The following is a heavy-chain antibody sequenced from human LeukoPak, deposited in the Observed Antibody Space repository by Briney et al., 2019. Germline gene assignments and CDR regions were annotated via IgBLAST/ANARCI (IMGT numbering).Heavy chain of an antibody. CDR2: MNPNSGNT. V-gene: IGHV1-8*01. CDR1: GYTFTSYD. Sequence: ASVKVSCKASGYTFTSYDINWVRQATGQGLEWMGWMNPNSGNTGYAQKFQGRVTMTRNTSISTAYMELSSLRSEDAAVYYCARAGYSSGWYRGWGQGTLVTVSS. D-gene: IGHD6-19*01. CDR3: ARAGYSSGWYRG. J-gene: IGHJ4*02.